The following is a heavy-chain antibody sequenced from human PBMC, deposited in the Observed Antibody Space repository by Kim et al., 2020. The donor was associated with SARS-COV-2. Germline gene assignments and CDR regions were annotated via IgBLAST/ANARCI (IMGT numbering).Heavy chain of an antibody. D-gene: IGHD3-10*01. CDR3: TTERHYYGSETYHFDY. CDR1: GGTFSRYT. V-gene: IGHV1-69*13. CDR2: IIPIFGTL. Sequence: SVKVSCRASGGTFSRYTISWVRQAPGQGLEWMGGIIPIFGTLTYAYKFQGRVTITADESTNTADMELSSLRSEDTAVYYCTTERHYYGSETYHFDYWGQETLVTVSS. J-gene: IGHJ4*02.